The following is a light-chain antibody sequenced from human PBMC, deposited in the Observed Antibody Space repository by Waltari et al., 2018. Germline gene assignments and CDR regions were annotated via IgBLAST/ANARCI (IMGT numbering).Light chain of an antibody. CDR3: ASWDDSLNGPV. J-gene: IGLJ3*02. V-gene: IGLV1-44*01. CDR1: PSSIGINT. Sequence: QSVLTQPPSTSGTPGQRVIISFSGIPSSIGINTVNWYQQLPGTAPTVLIYRNNQRPSGVPDRFSGSKSGTSASLAISGLQSADEATYYCASWDDSLNGPVFGGGTKLTVL. CDR2: RNN.